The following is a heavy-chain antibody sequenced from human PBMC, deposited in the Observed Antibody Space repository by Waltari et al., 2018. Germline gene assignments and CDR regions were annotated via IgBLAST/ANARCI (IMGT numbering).Heavy chain of an antibody. CDR3: ARDRLYCSGGSCYPLDY. D-gene: IGHD2-15*01. CDR2: ISGSGGST. CDR1: GFTFSSYA. V-gene: IGHV3-23*01. Sequence: EVQLLESGGGLVQPGGSLRLSCAASGFTFSSYAMSWVRQAPGKGLEWVSAISGSGGSTYYADSVKGRFTISRDNAKNTLYLQMNSLRAEDTAVYYCARDRLYCSGGSCYPLDYWGQGTLVTVSS. J-gene: IGHJ4*02.